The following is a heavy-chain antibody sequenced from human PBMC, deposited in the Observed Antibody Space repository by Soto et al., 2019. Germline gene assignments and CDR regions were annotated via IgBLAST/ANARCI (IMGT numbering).Heavy chain of an antibody. V-gene: IGHV3-30-3*01. CDR2: ISYDGSNK. J-gene: IGHJ4*02. CDR3: ARGGGNSDFGY. D-gene: IGHD2-21*02. Sequence: QVQLVESGGGVVQPGRSLRLPCAASGFTFSSYAMHWVRQAPGKGLEWVAVISYDGSNKYYADSVKGRFTISRDNSKNTLYLQMNSLRAEDTAVYYCARGGGNSDFGYWGQGTLVTVSS. CDR1: GFTFSSYA.